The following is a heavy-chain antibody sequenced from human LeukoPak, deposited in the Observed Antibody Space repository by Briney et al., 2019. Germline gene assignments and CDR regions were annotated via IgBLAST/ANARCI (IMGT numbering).Heavy chain of an antibody. CDR2: IKQDGSEK. CDR3: ASALESPFGGVFV. J-gene: IGHJ4*02. CDR1: GFTFSSYW. V-gene: IGHV3-7*03. D-gene: IGHD3-16*02. Sequence: TGGSLRLSCAASGFTFSSYWMSWVRQAPGKGLEWVANIKQDGSEKYYVDSVKGRFTISRDNAKNSLYLQMNSLRAEDTALYSCASALESPFGGVFVWGQGTLVTVSS.